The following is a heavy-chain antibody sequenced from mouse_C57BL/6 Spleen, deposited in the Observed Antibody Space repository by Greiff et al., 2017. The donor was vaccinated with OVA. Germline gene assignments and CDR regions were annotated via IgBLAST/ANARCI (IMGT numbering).Heavy chain of an antibody. J-gene: IGHJ4*01. D-gene: IGHD1-1*01. CDR1: GFTFSDYY. CDR3: ARDYYYGSNYAMDY. Sequence: DVKLVESEGGLVQPGSSMKLSCTASGFTFSDYYMAWVRQVPEKGLEWVANINYDGSSTYYLDSLKSRFIISRDNAKNILYLQMSSLKSEDTATYYCARDYYYGSNYAMDYWGQGTSVTVSS. CDR2: INYDGSST. V-gene: IGHV5-16*01.